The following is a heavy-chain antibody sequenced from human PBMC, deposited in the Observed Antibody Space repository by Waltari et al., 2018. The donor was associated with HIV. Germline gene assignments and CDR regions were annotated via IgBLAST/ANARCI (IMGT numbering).Heavy chain of an antibody. CDR2: IYHSGST. CDR3: ASAFIEYFDS. CDR1: GYSIRSGYY. D-gene: IGHD3-16*02. J-gene: IGHJ4*02. V-gene: IGHV4-38-2*01. Sequence: QVQLQESGPGLLTPSETLSLTCAASGYSIRSGYYWGWIRQPPVTGLERVGRIYHSGSTHYNPSLKSRVTTSVATSKNQFFLKLSYVTAADTAIYHCASAFIEYFDSWGQGTLVTVSS.